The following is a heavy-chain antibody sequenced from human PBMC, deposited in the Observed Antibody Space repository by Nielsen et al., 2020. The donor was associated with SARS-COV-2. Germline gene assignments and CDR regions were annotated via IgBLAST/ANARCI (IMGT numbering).Heavy chain of an antibody. Sequence: GESLKISCKGSGYSFTSYWISWVRQMPGKGLEWMGRIDPSDSYTNYSPSFQGHVTISADKSINTAYLQWSSLKASDTAIYYCARTSSVWPHFWGQGTLVTVSS. J-gene: IGHJ4*02. V-gene: IGHV5-10-1*01. CDR2: IDPSDSYT. CDR3: ARTSSVWPHF. CDR1: GYSFTSYW. D-gene: IGHD6-25*01.